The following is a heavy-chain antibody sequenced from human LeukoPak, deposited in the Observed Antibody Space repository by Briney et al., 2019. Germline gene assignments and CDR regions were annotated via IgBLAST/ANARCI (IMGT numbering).Heavy chain of an antibody. V-gene: IGHV3-7*01. D-gene: IGHD3-3*01. CDR3: ARGNVLRSIWGYYYYYYYMDV. J-gene: IGHJ6*03. Sequence: PGGSLRLSCAASGFTFSRYAMHWVRQAPGKGLEWVANIKQDGSEKYYVDSVKGRFTISRDNSKNTLYLQMNSLRAEDTAVYYCARGNVLRSIWGYYYYYYYMDVWGKGTTVTVSS. CDR1: GFTFSRYA. CDR2: IKQDGSEK.